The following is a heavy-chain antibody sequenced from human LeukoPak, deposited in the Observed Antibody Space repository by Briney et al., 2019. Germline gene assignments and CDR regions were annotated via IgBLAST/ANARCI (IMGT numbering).Heavy chain of an antibody. CDR3: ARLSIVWFGEFDY. J-gene: IGHJ4*02. V-gene: IGHV4-59*04. CDR1: GGSISSYY. Sequence: SETLSLTCTVSGGSISSYYWSWIRQPPGKGLEWIGYIYYSGSTYYNPSLKSRVTISVDTSKNQFSLKLSSVTAADTAVYYCARLSIVWFGEFDYWGQGTLVTVSS. D-gene: IGHD3-10*01. CDR2: IYYSGST.